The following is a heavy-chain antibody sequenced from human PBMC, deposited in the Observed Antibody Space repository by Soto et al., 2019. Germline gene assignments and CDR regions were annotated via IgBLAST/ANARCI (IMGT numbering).Heavy chain of an antibody. CDR3: ARGPSGDKVHY. J-gene: IGHJ4*02. V-gene: IGHV4-59*08. CDR2: VYNGNT. Sequence: SETLSLTCTISGGSISGYYWTWIRQSPGKGLEYIGYVYNGNTNYNPSLNSRVTISVDTSKNHFSLTLSSVTAADTAVYYCARGPSGDKVHYWGQGALVTAPQ. D-gene: IGHD7-27*01. CDR1: GGSISGYY.